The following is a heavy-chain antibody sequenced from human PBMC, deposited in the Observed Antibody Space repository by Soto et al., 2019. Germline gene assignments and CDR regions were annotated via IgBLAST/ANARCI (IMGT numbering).Heavy chain of an antibody. D-gene: IGHD2-2*01. CDR1: GDSITSGGYY. V-gene: IGHV4-31*01. J-gene: IGHJ6*02. CDR2: TYYSGST. CDR3: ARDVGGYCSSTSSRLRPYCYAMDL. Sequence: QVQPQESGPGLVKPSQTLSLTCTVSGDSITSGGYYWSWIRQHPGEGLEWFGYTYYSGSTYYNPSRKGSVTISIDTSKNQFSLKVNSVTAARTAVYVCARDVGGYCSSTSSRLRPYCYAMDLWGQGTTVTVFS.